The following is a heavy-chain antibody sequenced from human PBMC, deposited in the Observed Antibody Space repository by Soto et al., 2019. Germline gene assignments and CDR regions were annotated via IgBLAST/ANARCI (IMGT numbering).Heavy chain of an antibody. V-gene: IGHV1-3*01. D-gene: IGHD3-3*01. Sequence: ASVKVSTKASGYTFTSYAMHWVRQAPEQSLEWMGWINADNGNINYSQKFQGRVTITRDTSASTAYMELSSLRSEDTAVYYCARACITIFGVVITEYFQHWGQGTLVTVSS. J-gene: IGHJ1*01. CDR2: INADNGNI. CDR3: ARACITIFGVVITEYFQH. CDR1: GYTFTSYA.